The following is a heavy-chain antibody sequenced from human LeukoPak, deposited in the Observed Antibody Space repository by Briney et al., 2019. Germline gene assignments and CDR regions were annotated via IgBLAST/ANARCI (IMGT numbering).Heavy chain of an antibody. D-gene: IGHD5-12*01. Sequence: ASVKVSCKASGYTFTSYGISWVRQAPGQGLEWMGWISAYNGNTNYAQKLQGRVTMTTDTSTSTAYMELRSLRSDDTAVYYCARDYRGQDYYYGMDAWGQGTTVTVSS. CDR3: ARDYRGQDYYYGMDA. CDR2: ISAYNGNT. CDR1: GYTFTSYG. J-gene: IGHJ6*02. V-gene: IGHV1-18*01.